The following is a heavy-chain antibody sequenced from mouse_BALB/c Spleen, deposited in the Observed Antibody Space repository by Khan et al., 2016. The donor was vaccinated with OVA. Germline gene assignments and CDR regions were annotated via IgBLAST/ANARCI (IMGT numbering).Heavy chain of an antibody. J-gene: IGHJ2*01. CDR3: ARGNSYGYYFDY. V-gene: IGHV3-2*02. D-gene: IGHD1-1*01. CDR2: ISYSGGT. CDR1: GYSITSGYA. Sequence: EVQLQESGPGLVKPSQSLSLTCTVTGYSITSGYAWNWIRQFPGNKLEWMGYISYSGGTSYNPSLKSRISITRDTSKNQFFLQLNSVTTEDTATDYGARGNSYGYYFDYWGQGTPLTVSS.